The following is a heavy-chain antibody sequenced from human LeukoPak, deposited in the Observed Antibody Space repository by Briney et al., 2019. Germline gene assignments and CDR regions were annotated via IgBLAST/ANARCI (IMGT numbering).Heavy chain of an antibody. V-gene: IGHV1-2*02. CDR2: INPNSGGT. CDR1: GYTFTGYY. D-gene: IGHD3-10*01. CDR3: ARVPITMVRGNPPNWFDP. Sequence: GASVKVSCKASGYTFTGYYMRWVRQAPGQGLEWMGWINPNSGGTNYAQKFQGRVTMTRDTSISTAYMELSRLRSDDTAVYYCARVPITMVRGNPPNWFDPWGQGTLVTVSS. J-gene: IGHJ5*02.